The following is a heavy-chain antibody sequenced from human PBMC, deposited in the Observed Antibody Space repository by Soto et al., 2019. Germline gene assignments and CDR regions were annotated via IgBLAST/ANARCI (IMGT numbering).Heavy chain of an antibody. J-gene: IGHJ4*02. CDR1: GFTFSSYS. V-gene: IGHV3-21*04. CDR2: ISSSSSYI. CDR3: ARGVYDFWNGHPKGLGY. D-gene: IGHD3-3*01. Sequence: PGGSLRLSCAASGFTFSSYSMNWVRQAPGKGLEWVSSISSSSSYIYYADSVKGRFTISRDNAKNSLYLQMNSLKTEDTAVYYCARGVYDFWNGHPKGLGYWGQGTVVTVSS.